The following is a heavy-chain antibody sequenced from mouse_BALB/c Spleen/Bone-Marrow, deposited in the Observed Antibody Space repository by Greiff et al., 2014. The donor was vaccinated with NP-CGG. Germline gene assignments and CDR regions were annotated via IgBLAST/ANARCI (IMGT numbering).Heavy chain of an antibody. J-gene: IGHJ2*01. V-gene: IGHV1S22*01. CDR1: GYTFTSYW. Sequence: LQQSGSELVRPGASVKLSCKASGYTFTSYWMHWVKQRPGQGLEWIGNTYPGSGSTNYDEKFKSKATLTVDTSSSTAYMQLSSLTSEDSAVYYCTNHYFDYWGQGTTLTVSS. CDR3: TNHYFDY. CDR2: TYPGSGST.